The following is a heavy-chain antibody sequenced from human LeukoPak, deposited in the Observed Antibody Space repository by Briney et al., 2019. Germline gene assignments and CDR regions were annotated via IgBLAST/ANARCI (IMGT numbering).Heavy chain of an antibody. Sequence: GGSLRLSCAASGFTFSSYWMHWVRQAPGKGLEWVGQTVSEIDGGTTDYAAPVKGRFTISRDDSKSTLYLQMNSLKIEDTAVYYCTTDEDWNYARKDVWGQGATVIVSS. V-gene: IGHV3-15*04. CDR1: GFTFSSYW. CDR2: TVSEIDGGTT. CDR3: TTDEDWNYARKDV. D-gene: IGHD1-7*01. J-gene: IGHJ6*02.